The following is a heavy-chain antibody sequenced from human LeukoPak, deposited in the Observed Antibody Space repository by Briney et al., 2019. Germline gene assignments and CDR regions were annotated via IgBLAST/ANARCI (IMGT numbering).Heavy chain of an antibody. CDR2: IYYSGST. CDR1: GGSISSGGYF. CDR3: ARDSGISGRTDY. D-gene: IGHD3-10*01. V-gene: IGHV4-31*03. Sequence: SETLSLTCTVSGGSISSGGYFWSWIRQHPGKGLEWIGYIYYSGSTYYNPSLKSRVTISVDTSKNQFSLKLSSVTAADTAVYYCARDSGISGRTDYWGQGTLVTVSS. J-gene: IGHJ4*02.